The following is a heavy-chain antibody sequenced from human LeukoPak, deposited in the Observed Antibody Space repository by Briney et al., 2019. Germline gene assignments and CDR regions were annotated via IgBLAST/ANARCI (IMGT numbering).Heavy chain of an antibody. CDR1: GYTFTSYD. Sequence: GASVKVSCKASGYTFTSYDINWVRQAPGQGLEWMGWISAYNGNTNYAQKLQGRVTMTTDTSTSTAYMELRSLRSDDTAVYYCARDTYGDGYRVPPDYWGQGTLVTVSS. V-gene: IGHV1-18*01. CDR2: ISAYNGNT. CDR3: ARDTYGDGYRVPPDY. J-gene: IGHJ4*02. D-gene: IGHD5-24*01.